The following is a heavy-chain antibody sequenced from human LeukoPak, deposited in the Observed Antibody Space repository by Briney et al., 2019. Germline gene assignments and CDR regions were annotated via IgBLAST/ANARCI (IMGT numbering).Heavy chain of an antibody. CDR3: ASGHYGFFDY. CDR1: GGSISSYY. Sequence: SETLSLTCSVSGGSISSYYWSWIRQPAGEGLEWIGRIYASGSTNYNPSLKSRVTMSVDTSKNEFSLELSAVTAADTAVYFCASGHYGFFDYWGQGTLVTVSS. CDR2: IYASGST. V-gene: IGHV4-4*07. J-gene: IGHJ4*02. D-gene: IGHD3-10*01.